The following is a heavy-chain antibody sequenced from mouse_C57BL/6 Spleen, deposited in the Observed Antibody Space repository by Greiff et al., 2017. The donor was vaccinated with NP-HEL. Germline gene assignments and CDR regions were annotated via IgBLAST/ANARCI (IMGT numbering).Heavy chain of an antibody. V-gene: IGHV1-64*01. CDR1: GYTFTSYW. CDR3: ARRYDYDASLDY. J-gene: IGHJ2*01. D-gene: IGHD2-4*01. Sequence: QVQLQQPGAELVKPGASVKLSCKASGYTFTSYWMHWVKQRPGQGLEWIGMIHPNSGSTNYNEKFKSKATLTVDKSSSTAYMQLSSLTSEDSAVYYCARRYDYDASLDYWGQGTLSQSPQ. CDR2: IHPNSGST.